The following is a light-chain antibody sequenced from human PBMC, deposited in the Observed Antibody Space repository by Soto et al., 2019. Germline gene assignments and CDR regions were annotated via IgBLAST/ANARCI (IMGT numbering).Light chain of an antibody. CDR2: GSN. CDR3: AAWDDSLNAWV. V-gene: IGLV1-44*01. J-gene: IGLJ3*02. Sequence: HSVLTQPPSTSGTPGQRVSISCSGSSSNIGSNTMNWYQQLPGTAPKLLVYGSNERPSGVPGRFSGSKSGTSASLAISGLQSEDEADYYCAAWDDSLNAWVFGGGTKLTVL. CDR1: SSNIGSNT.